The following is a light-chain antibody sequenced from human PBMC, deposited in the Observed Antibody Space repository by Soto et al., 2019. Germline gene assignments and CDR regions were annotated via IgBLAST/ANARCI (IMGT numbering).Light chain of an antibody. CDR1: QTVSSY. Sequence: DIQMTQNQSSLSASVGDRVNITCRASQTVSSYLNWYQQKPGTVPKLLIYATSNLQSGVPSRFSGRGFGTDFTLTISSLQPEDFATYYCQQSFTTPPFAQVTRL. CDR2: ATS. CDR3: QQSFTTPP. J-gene: IGKJ5*01. V-gene: IGKV1-39*01.